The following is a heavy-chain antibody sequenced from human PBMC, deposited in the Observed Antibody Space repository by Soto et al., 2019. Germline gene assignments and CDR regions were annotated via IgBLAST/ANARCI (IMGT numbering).Heavy chain of an antibody. J-gene: IGHJ4*02. D-gene: IGHD2-8*01. V-gene: IGHV4-59*11. CDR2: IYYNGNT. CDR3: TRAKWYSEY. Sequence: QVQLQESGPVLVKPSETLYLTCTVSGGSISNHYWSWIRQPPGKGLEWIGYIYYNGNTNYNPSLKSRVTMSVDTSKNQISLKLSSVTAADTAVYYCTRAKWYSEYWVQGTLGTVSS. CDR1: GGSISNHY.